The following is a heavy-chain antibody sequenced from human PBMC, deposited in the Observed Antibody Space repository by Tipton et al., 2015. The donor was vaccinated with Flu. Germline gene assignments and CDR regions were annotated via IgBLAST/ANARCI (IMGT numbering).Heavy chain of an antibody. CDR1: GASISDYY. CDR2: ISYSGTT. CDR3: ASAPTMTTFFF. J-gene: IGHJ4*02. V-gene: IGHV4-59*08. Sequence: TLSLTCSDSGASISDYYWNWIRQRPGKGLEWLAHISYSGTTDYNPSLKSRLTVSADTSKNQFSLKLTSVTATDTAIYYCASAPTMTTFFFWGQGTLVTVSS. D-gene: IGHD4-17*01.